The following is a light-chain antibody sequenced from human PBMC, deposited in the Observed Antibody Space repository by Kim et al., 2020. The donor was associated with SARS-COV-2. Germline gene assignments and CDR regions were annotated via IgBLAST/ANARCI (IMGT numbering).Light chain of an antibody. CDR2: QDN. Sequence: SPEQTASIAGHGKNLENKYASWYRHKPGQPPVVVIYQDNKRRSGIPERFSASNSGNTATLTISGTQAMDEADYYCQAWDSGSVVFGGGTRLTAL. V-gene: IGLV3-1*01. J-gene: IGLJ2*01. CDR3: QAWDSGSVV. CDR1: NLENKY.